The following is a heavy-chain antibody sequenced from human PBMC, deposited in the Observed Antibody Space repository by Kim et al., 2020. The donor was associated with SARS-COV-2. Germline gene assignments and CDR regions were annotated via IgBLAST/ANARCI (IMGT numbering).Heavy chain of an antibody. V-gene: IGHV3-23*01. CDR2: ISGSGGST. D-gene: IGHD3-16*02. J-gene: IGHJ4*02. Sequence: GGSLRLSCAASGFTFSSYAMSWVRQAPGKGLEWVSAISGSGGSTYYADSVKGRFTISRDNSKNTLYLQMNSLRAEDTAVYYCAKAIMITFGGVIFPPMSHDYWGQGTLVTVSS. CDR1: GFTFSSYA. CDR3: AKAIMITFGGVIFPPMSHDY.